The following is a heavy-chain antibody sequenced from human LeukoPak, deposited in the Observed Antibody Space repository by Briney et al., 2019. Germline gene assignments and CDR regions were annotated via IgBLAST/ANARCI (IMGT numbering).Heavy chain of an antibody. Sequence: SETLSLTCAVYGGSFSGYYWSWIRQPPGKGLEWIGEINHSGSTNYNPSLKSRVTISVDTSKNQFSLKLSSVTAADTAVYYCAREGIEAMTPFDYWGQGTLVTVSS. CDR2: INHSGST. J-gene: IGHJ4*02. D-gene: IGHD5-18*01. CDR3: AREGIEAMTPFDY. V-gene: IGHV4-34*01. CDR1: GGSFSGYY.